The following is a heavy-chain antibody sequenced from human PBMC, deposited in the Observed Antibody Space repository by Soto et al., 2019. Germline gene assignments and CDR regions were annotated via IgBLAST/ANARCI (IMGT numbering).Heavy chain of an antibody. D-gene: IGHD3-22*01. CDR2: ISGSGGNT. CDR3: AKEMGDYYDSSGSWFDP. Sequence: EVQLLESGGGLVQSGGSLRLSCAASGFTFSSYVMSWVRQAPGKGLEWVSAISGSGGNTYYADSVKGRFTISRDNSKNTLFLQMNSLRAEDTALYFCAKEMGDYYDSSGSWFDPWGQGTLVTVSS. J-gene: IGHJ5*02. V-gene: IGHV3-23*01. CDR1: GFTFSSYV.